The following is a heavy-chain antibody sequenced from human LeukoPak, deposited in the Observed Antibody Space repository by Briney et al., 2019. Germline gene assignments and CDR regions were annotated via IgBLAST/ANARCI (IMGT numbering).Heavy chain of an antibody. V-gene: IGHV4-59*08. D-gene: IGHD6-6*01. CDR3: ARHFAYSSSSYFDY. CDR1: GGSISSHY. CDR2: VYYTGST. Sequence: PSETLSLTCTVSGGSISSHYWSWIRQPPGKGLEWIGYVYYTGSTNYNPSLKSRVTMFEDKSKNQLSLRLYSVTVADTAVYYCARHFAYSSSSYFDYWGQGSLVTVSS. J-gene: IGHJ4*02.